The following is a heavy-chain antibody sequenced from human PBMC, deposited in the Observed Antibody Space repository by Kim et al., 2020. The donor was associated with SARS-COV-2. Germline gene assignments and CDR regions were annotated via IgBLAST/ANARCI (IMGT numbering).Heavy chain of an antibody. J-gene: IGHJ4*02. V-gene: IGHV3-30*18. CDR2: ISYDGSNK. CDR1: GFTFSSYG. D-gene: IGHD3-9*01. CDR3: AKDGSRYFDY. Sequence: GGSLRLSCAASGFTFSSYGMHWVRQAPGKGLEWVTVISYDGSNKYYADSVKGRFTISRDNSKNTLYLQMNSLRAEDTAVYYCAKDGSRYFDYWGQGTLVTVSS.